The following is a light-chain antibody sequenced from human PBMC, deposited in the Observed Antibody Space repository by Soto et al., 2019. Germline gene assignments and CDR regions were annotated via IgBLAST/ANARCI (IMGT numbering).Light chain of an antibody. CDR3: SSFVGAPVI. CDR1: STDVGEYNY. CDR2: EVN. V-gene: IGLV2-8*01. J-gene: IGLJ2*01. Sequence: QSALTQPPSASGSPGQSVTIPCAGTSTDVGEYNYVSWYQQHPGKVPKLIIFEVNKRPSGVPDGFSGSKSGDTASLTGSGRQAEDEVDYYCSSFVGAPVIVGGGTKLTAL.